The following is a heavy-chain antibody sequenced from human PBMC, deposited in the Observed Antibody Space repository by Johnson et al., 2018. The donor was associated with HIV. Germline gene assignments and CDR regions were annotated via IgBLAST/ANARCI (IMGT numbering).Heavy chain of an antibody. CDR2: IWYDGSNK. CDR1: GFTFSSYG. J-gene: IGHJ3*02. V-gene: IGHV3-33*01. D-gene: IGHD4-23*01. Sequence: QVQLVESGGGVVQPGRSLRLSCAASGFTFSSYGMHWVRQAPGKGLEWVAVIWYDGSNKYYADSVKGRFTISRDNSKNTLYLQMNSRRAEDTAVYYCARQTTVVSGDAFDIWGQGTMVTVSS. CDR3: ARQTTVVSGDAFDI.